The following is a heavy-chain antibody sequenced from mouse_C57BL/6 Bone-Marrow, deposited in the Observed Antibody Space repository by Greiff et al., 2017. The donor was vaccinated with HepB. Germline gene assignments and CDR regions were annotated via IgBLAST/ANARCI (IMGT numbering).Heavy chain of an antibody. D-gene: IGHD2-3*01. CDR1: GYTFTSYW. CDR2: IYPGSGST. J-gene: IGHJ1*03. V-gene: IGHV1-55*01. CDR3: ARAVCDGYRDWYFDV. Sequence: QVQLQQPGAELVKPGASVKMSCKASGYTFTSYWITWVKQRPGQGLEWIGDIYPGSGSTNYNEKFKSKATLTVDTSSSTAYMQLSSLTSEDSAVYYCARAVCDGYRDWYFDVWGTGTTVTVSS.